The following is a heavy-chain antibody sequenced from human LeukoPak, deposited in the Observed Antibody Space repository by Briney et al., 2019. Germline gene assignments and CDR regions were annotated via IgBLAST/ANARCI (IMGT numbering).Heavy chain of an antibody. CDR3: ARGEDTAMANDY. V-gene: IGHV4-38-2*02. CDR2: IYHSGST. Sequence: SETLSLTCTVSGYFISSGYYWGWIRQPPGKGLEWIGSIYHSGSTYYNPSLKSRVTISVDTSKNQFSLKLSSVTAADTAVYYCARGEDTAMANDYWGQGTLVTVSS. CDR1: GYFISSGYY. J-gene: IGHJ4*02. D-gene: IGHD5-18*01.